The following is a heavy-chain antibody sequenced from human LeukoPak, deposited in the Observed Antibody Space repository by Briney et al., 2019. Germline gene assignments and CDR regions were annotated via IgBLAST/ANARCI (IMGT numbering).Heavy chain of an antibody. V-gene: IGHV3-48*03. CDR1: GFTFSSYE. Sequence: PGGFLRLSCAASGFTFSSYEMNWVRQAPGKGLEWVSYISSSGSTIYYADSVKGRFTISRDNDKNSLYLQMNSLRAEDTAVYYCARVGYSSSAFEFDYWGQGTLVTVSS. J-gene: IGHJ4*02. CDR3: ARVGYSSSAFEFDY. D-gene: IGHD6-6*01. CDR2: ISSSGSTI.